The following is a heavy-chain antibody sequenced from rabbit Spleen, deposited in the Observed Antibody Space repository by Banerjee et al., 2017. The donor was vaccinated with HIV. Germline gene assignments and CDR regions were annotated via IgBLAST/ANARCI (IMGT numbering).Heavy chain of an antibody. V-gene: IGHV1S45*01. D-gene: IGHD4-2*01. J-gene: IGHJ4*01. CDR2: IYIDNGYT. Sequence: QEQLVESGGGLVQPEGSLTLTCTASGFSFSSGYHMCWVRQAPGKGLEWIGCIYIDNGYTYYASWAKGRFTISKTSSTTVTLQMTSLTAADTATYFCARDMSVAGTRPFNLWGQGTLVTVS. CDR3: ARDMSVAGTRPFNL. CDR1: GFSFSSGYH.